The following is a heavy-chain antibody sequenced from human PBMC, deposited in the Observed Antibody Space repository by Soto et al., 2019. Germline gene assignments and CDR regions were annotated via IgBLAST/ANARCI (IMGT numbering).Heavy chain of an antibody. CDR1: GYTFTSYY. CDR2: INPSGGST. V-gene: IGHV1-46*01. Sequence: GASVKVSCKASGYTFTSYYMHWVRQAPGQGLEWMGIINPSGGSTSYAQKFQGRVTMTRDTSTSTVYMELSSLRSEDTAVYYCARDMNDYYDSSSPRSDNAAFDIWGQGTMVTVSS. D-gene: IGHD3-22*01. J-gene: IGHJ3*02. CDR3: ARDMNDYYDSSSPRSDNAAFDI.